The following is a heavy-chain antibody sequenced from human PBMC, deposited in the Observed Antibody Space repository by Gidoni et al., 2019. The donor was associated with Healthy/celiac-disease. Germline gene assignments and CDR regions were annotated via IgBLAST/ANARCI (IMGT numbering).Heavy chain of an antibody. J-gene: IGHJ4*02. CDR1: GFTFSSYG. Sequence: QVQLVESGGGVVQPGRYLRLYCAASGFTFSSYGMHWVRQAPGKGLEWVAVIWYDGSNKYYADSVKGRFTISRDNSKNTLYLQMNSLRAEDTAVYYCATERVDTAMAYFDYWGQGTLVTVSS. D-gene: IGHD5-18*01. CDR2: IWYDGSNK. CDR3: ATERVDTAMAYFDY. V-gene: IGHV3-33*01.